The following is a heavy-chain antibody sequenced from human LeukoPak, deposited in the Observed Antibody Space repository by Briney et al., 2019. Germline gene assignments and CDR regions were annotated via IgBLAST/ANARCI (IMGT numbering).Heavy chain of an antibody. V-gene: IGHV3-48*01. CDR3: ARVSLVLCYMDV. Sequence: PGGSLRLSCAASGFTFSSYSMNWVRQSPGKGLEWVSYISSSSSIIYYADSVKGRFTISRDNAKNSLYLQMNSLRAEDTAVYYCARVSLVLCYMDVWGKGTTVIVSS. CDR1: GFTFSSYS. D-gene: IGHD3-10*01. J-gene: IGHJ6*03. CDR2: ISSSSSII.